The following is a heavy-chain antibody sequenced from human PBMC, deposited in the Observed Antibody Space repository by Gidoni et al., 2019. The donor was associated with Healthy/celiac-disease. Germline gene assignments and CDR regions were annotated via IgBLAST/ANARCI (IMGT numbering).Heavy chain of an antibody. V-gene: IGHV3-66*01. D-gene: IGHD6-13*01. J-gene: IGHJ6*03. CDR1: GFTVSSNY. CDR2: IYSGGST. Sequence: EVQLVESGGGLVQPGGSLRLSCAASGFTVSSNYVSWVRQAPGKGLEWVSVIYSGGSTYYADSVKGRFTISRDNSKNTLYLQMNSLRAEDTAVYYCARDQLVRYYYYMDVWGKGTTVTVSS. CDR3: ARDQLVRYYYYMDV.